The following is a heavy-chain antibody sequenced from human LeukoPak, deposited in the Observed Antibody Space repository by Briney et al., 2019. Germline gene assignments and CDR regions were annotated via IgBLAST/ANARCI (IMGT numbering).Heavy chain of an antibody. V-gene: IGHV3-23*01. CDR2: ISGSGGST. CDR1: GFTFSSYA. J-gene: IGHJ6*02. CDR3: AKDRWELLHHHYYYYGMDV. Sequence: PGGSLRLSCAASGFTFSSYAMSWVRQAPGKGLEWVSAISGSGGSTYYADSVKGRFTISRDNSKNTLYLQMNSLRAEDTAVYYCAKDRWELLHHHYYYYGMDVWGQGTTVTVSS. D-gene: IGHD1-26*01.